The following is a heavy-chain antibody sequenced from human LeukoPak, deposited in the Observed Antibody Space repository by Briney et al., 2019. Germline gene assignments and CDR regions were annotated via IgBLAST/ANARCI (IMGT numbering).Heavy chain of an antibody. D-gene: IGHD5-12*01. V-gene: IGHV1-69*01. CDR3: ARSGVVATIADRWFDP. J-gene: IGHJ5*02. Sequence: GASVKVSCKASGGTFSSYAISWVRQAPGQGLEWMGGIIPIFGTANYARKFQGRVTITADESTSTAYMELSSLRSEDTAVYYCARSGVVATIADRWFDPWGQGTLVTVSS. CDR1: GGTFSSYA. CDR2: IIPIFGTA.